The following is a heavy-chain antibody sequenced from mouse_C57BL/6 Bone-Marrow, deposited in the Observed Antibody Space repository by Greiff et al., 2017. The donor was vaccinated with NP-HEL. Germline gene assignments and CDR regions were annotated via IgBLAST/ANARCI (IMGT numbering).Heavy chain of an antibody. V-gene: IGHV5-17*01. J-gene: IGHJ4*01. CDR2: ISSGSSTT. CDR3: ASGRSGLYAMDY. Sequence: EVKLVESGGGLVKPGGSLKLSCAASGFTFSDYGMHWVRQAPEKGLEWVAYISSGSSTTYYADTVKGRFTISRDNAKNTLFLQMTSLRAEDTAMYYCASGRSGLYAMDYWGQGTSVTVSS. CDR1: GFTFSDYG.